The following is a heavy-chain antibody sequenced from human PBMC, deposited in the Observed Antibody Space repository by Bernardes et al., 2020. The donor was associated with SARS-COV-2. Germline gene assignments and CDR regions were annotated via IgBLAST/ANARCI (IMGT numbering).Heavy chain of an antibody. CDR1: GGSFSGYY. V-gene: IGHV4-34*01. Sequence: SEPLSLTCAVYGGSFSGYYCSWIRQPPGKGLEWIGEINHSGSTNYNPSLKSRVTISVDTSKNQFSLKLSSVTAADTAVYYCARGLQLWFADYYGMDVWGQGTTVTVSS. CDR2: INHSGST. CDR3: ARGLQLWFADYYGMDV. J-gene: IGHJ6*02. D-gene: IGHD5-18*01.